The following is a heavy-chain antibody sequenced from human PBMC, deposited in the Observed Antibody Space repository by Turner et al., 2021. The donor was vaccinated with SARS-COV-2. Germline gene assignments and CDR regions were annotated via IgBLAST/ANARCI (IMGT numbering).Heavy chain of an antibody. CDR1: GFTFSSYW. CDR3: ARDGATVTTYFDY. D-gene: IGHD4-17*01. J-gene: IGHJ4*02. Sequence: EVQLVESGGGLVQPGGSLRLSCAASGFTFSSYWVSWVRQAPGKGLEWVANIKQDGSEKYYVDSVKGRFTISRDNAKNSLYLQMNSLRAEDTAVYYCARDGATVTTYFDYWGQGTLVTVSS. V-gene: IGHV3-7*01. CDR2: IKQDGSEK.